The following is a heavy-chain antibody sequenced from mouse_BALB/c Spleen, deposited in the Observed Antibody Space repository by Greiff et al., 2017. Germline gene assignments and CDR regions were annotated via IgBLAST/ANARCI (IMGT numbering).Heavy chain of an antibody. D-gene: IGHD2-2*01. CDR1: GFSLTSYG. Sequence: VQVVESGPGLVAPSQSLSITCTVSGFSLTSYGVHWVRQPPGKGLEWLGVIWAGGSTNYNSALMSRLSISKDNSKSQVFLKMNSLQTDDTAMYYCARGRDYGYDGAMDYWGQGTSVTVSS. J-gene: IGHJ4*01. CDR3: ARGRDYGYDGAMDY. V-gene: IGHV2-9*02. CDR2: IWAGGST.